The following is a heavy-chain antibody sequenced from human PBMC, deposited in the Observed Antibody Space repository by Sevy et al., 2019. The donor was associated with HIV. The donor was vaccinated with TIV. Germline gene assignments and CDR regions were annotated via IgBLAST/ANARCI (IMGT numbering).Heavy chain of an antibody. Sequence: GGSLRLSCAASGFTFSSYSMNWVRQAPGKGLEWVSYISSSSSTIYYAYSVKGRFTIARVNAKNSLYMQMNSLRDEDTAVYYCARRQILTDGRRYAFDLWSQGTMVTVSS. CDR3: ARRQILTDGRRYAFDL. CDR1: GFTFSSYS. V-gene: IGHV3-48*02. D-gene: IGHD1-26*01. J-gene: IGHJ3*01. CDR2: ISSSSSTI.